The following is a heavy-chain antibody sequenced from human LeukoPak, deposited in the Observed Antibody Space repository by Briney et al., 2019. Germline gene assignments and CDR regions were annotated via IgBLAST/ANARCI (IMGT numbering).Heavy chain of an antibody. D-gene: IGHD4-17*01. CDR1: GYSSTSYW. J-gene: IGHJ4*02. Sequence: GESLKISCKGSGYSSTSYWIGWVRQMPGKGLEWMGIIYPGDSDTRYRPSFQGQVTLSADKSISTAYLQRSSLKAPDTATCYCGRHLWFKGGGTTDPFDYWGQGTLVTVSS. V-gene: IGHV5-51*01. CDR2: IYPGDSDT. CDR3: GRHLWFKGGGTTDPFDY.